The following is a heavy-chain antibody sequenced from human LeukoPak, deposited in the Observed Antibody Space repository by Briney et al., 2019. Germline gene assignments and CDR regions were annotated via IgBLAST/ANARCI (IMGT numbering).Heavy chain of an antibody. CDR3: AREGDCGGDCPRNDAFDI. V-gene: IGHV3-64*01. CDR1: GFTFSSYA. D-gene: IGHD2-21*02. J-gene: IGHJ3*02. CDR2: ISSNGGTT. Sequence: GGSLRLSCAASGFTFSSYAMHWVHQAPGKGLEYVSAISSNGGTTYYANSVKGRFTISRDNSKNTLYLQMGSLRAEDMAVYYCAREGDCGGDCPRNDAFDIWGQGTMVTVSS.